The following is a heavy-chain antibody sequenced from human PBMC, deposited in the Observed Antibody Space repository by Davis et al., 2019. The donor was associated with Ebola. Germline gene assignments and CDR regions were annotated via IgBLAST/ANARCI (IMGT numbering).Heavy chain of an antibody. CDR3: ARDKELLGRGLDN. Sequence: PGGSLRLSCAASGFTFSRYAMHWVRQAPGKGLEWLSVISFDGSNKYYTDSLKGRFTISRDNSKDTLYLQMNSLRPEDTAVHYCARDKELLGRGLDNWGQGILVIVSS. V-gene: IGHV3-30-3*01. D-gene: IGHD1-7*01. J-gene: IGHJ4*02. CDR1: GFTFSRYA. CDR2: ISFDGSNK.